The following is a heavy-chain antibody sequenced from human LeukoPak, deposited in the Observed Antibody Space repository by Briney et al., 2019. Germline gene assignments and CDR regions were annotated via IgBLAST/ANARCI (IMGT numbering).Heavy chain of an antibody. V-gene: IGHV4-4*02. J-gene: IGHJ4*02. Sequence: KPSGTLSLTCAVSGGSISSSNWWSWVRQPPGKGLEWIGEIYHSGSTHYNPSLKSRVTISVDKSKNQFSLKVSPVTAADTAVYYWSAYHERSGYRFDYWGQGTLATVSS. CDR1: GGSISSSNW. D-gene: IGHD3-22*01. CDR2: IYHSGST. CDR3: SAYHERSGYRFDY.